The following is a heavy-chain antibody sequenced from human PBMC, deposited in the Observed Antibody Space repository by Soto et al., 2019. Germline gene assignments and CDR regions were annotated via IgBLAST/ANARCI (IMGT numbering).Heavy chain of an antibody. J-gene: IGHJ4*02. D-gene: IGHD6-6*01. CDR2: ISHDGSNK. V-gene: IGHV3-30-3*01. CDR3: ARDLSSSGFDY. Sequence: PGGSLRLSCAASGFTFSSYAMHWVRQAPGKGLEWVAVISHDGSNKYYADSVKGRFTISRDNTKNSLYLQMNSLRAEDTAMYYCARDLSSSGFDYWGQGTLVTVSS. CDR1: GFTFSSYA.